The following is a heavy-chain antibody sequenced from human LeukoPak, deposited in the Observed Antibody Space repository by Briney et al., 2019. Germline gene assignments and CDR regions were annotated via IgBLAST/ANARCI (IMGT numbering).Heavy chain of an antibody. CDR2: IWYDGSNK. CDR3: ARDSSGYSPTFIDY. J-gene: IGHJ4*02. Sequence: PGGSLRLSCAASGFTFSSYGMHWVRQAPGKGLEWVAVIWYDGSNKYYADSVKGRFTISRDSSKNTLYLQMNSLRAEDTAVYYCARDSSGYSPTFIDYWGQGTLVTVSS. V-gene: IGHV3-33*01. D-gene: IGHD3-22*01. CDR1: GFTFSSYG.